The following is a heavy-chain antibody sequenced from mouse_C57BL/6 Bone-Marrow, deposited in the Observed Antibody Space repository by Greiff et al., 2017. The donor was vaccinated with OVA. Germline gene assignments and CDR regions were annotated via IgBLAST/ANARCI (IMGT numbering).Heavy chain of an antibody. Sequence: EVHLVESGGGLVKPGGSLKLSCAASGFTFSSYAMSWVRQTPEKRLEWVATISDGGSYTYYPDNVKGRFTISRDNAKNNLYLQMSHLKSEDTAMYYCARDRDSYDYDGYAMDYWGQGTSVTVSS. V-gene: IGHV5-4*01. D-gene: IGHD2-4*01. CDR2: ISDGGSYT. CDR1: GFTFSSYA. CDR3: ARDRDSYDYDGYAMDY. J-gene: IGHJ4*01.